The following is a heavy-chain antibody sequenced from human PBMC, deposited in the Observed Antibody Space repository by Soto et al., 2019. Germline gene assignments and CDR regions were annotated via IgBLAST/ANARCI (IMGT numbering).Heavy chain of an antibody. CDR1: GFTFDDYA. D-gene: IGHD6-19*01. CDR2: ISWNSGSI. CDR3: AKDNSWLMSGFDAFDI. J-gene: IGHJ3*02. Sequence: GGSLRLSCAASGFTFDDYAMHWVRQAPGKGLEWVSGISWNSGSIGYADSVKGRFTISRDNAKNSLYLQMNSLRAEDTALYYCAKDNSWLMSGFDAFDIWGQGTMVTVSS. V-gene: IGHV3-9*01.